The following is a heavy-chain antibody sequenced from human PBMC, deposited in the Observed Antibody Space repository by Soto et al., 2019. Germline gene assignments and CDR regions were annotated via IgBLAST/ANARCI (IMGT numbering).Heavy chain of an antibody. CDR2: IRGNGDPP. Sequence: GGSLRLSCSASGFTFSSYAMHRVRQAPGKGLEYVSGIRGNGDPPFYADSVKGRFTISRDNSKNTLYLQMSSLSADDTAVYYCVKSRGGNNFDFFDWGQGALVTVSS. V-gene: IGHV3-64D*06. CDR3: VKSRGGNNFDFFD. D-gene: IGHD5-12*01. CDR1: GFTFSSYA. J-gene: IGHJ4*02.